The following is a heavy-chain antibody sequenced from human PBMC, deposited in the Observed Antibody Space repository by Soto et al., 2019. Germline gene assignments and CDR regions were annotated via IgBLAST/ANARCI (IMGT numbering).Heavy chain of an antibody. V-gene: IGHV1-18*04. CDR2: VSPYNGDT. Sequence: ASVKVSCKAFGYTFTTYGINWVRQAPGQGPEWMGWVSPYNGDTTYAQKVQGRVTMTTDTSTRTASLELRSLRSDDTAVYYCAREVGHMDVWGQGTTVTVSS. CDR3: AREVGHMDV. CDR1: GYTFTTYG. D-gene: IGHD2-2*01. J-gene: IGHJ6*02.